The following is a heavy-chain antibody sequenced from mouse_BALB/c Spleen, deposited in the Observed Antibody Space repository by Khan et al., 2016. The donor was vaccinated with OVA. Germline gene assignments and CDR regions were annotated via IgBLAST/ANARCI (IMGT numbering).Heavy chain of an antibody. V-gene: IGHV1-4*01. CDR1: GYIFTSYM. CDR2: INPSSDYN. CDR3: ARGGYGSFGY. J-gene: IGHJ3*01. D-gene: IGHD1-1*01. Sequence: QVQLQESGAELARPGASVKMSCKASGYIFTSYMMHWVKQRPGQGLEWIGDINPSSDYNNYNQKFKDKATLTADKSSSTAYMQLSSLTSEDSVVYYCARGGYGSFGYWGQGTLVTVSA.